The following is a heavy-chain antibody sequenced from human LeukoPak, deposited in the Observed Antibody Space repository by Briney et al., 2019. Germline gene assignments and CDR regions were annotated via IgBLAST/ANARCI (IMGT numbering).Heavy chain of an antibody. D-gene: IGHD3-10*01. V-gene: IGHV1-2*02. CDR3: ARGGAELIPPLLWFGEFPFDY. J-gene: IGHJ4*02. Sequence: GASVKVSCKASGYTFTGYYMHWVRQAPGQGLEWMGWINPNSGGTNHAQKFQGRVTMTRDTSISTAYMELSRLRSDDTAVYYCARGGAELIPPLLWFGEFPFDYWGQGTLVTVSS. CDR2: INPNSGGT. CDR1: GYTFTGYY.